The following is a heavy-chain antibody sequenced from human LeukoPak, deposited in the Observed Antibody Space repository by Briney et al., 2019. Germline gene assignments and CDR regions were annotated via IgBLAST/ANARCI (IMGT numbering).Heavy chain of an antibody. Sequence: PSETLSLTCTVSGGSINSGSYYWSWIRQPAGKGLEWIGRIYTSGSTNYNPSLKSRVTTSVNTSKNQFSLKLSSVTAADTAVYYCARGLSYGKPRFDYWGQGSLVTVSS. CDR1: GGSINSGSYY. J-gene: IGHJ4*02. V-gene: IGHV4-61*02. D-gene: IGHD1-26*01. CDR2: IYTSGST. CDR3: ARGLSYGKPRFDY.